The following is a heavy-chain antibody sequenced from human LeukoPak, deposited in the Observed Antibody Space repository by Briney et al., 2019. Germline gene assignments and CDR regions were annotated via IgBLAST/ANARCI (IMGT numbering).Heavy chain of an antibody. Sequence: SETLSLTCAVYGGSFSGCYWSWIRQPPGKGLEWIGEINHSGSTNYNPSLKSRVTISVDTSKNQFSLKLSSVTAADTAVYYCARLGYAPFDYWGQGTLVTVSS. D-gene: IGHD1-1*01. J-gene: IGHJ4*02. CDR2: INHSGST. CDR1: GGSFSGCY. CDR3: ARLGYAPFDY. V-gene: IGHV4-34*01.